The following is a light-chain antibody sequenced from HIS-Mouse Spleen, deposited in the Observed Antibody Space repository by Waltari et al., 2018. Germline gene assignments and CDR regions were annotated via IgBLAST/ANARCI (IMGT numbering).Light chain of an antibody. Sequence: SSELTQDPAVSVALGQTVRITCQGGSLRSYYASWYQQKPGQAPVLVIYGKNTRPSGIPDRFSGSSSGNTASLTITGAQAEDEADYYCNSRDSSGNHLVFGGGTKLTVL. CDR3: NSRDSSGNHLV. CDR2: GKN. CDR1: SLRSYY. V-gene: IGLV3-19*01. J-gene: IGLJ3*02.